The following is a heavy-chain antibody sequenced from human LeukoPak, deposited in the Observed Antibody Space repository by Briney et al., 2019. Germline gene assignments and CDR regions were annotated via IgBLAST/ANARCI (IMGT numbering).Heavy chain of an antibody. CDR1: GFTFSSYG. Sequence: GGSLRLSCAASGFTFSSYGMHWVRQAPGKGLEWVAVISYDGSNKYYADSVKGRFTISRDNSKYTLYLQMNSLRAEDTAVYYCAKAAVVGVDFDYWGQGTLVTVSP. CDR3: AKAAVVGVDFDY. D-gene: IGHD1-26*01. J-gene: IGHJ4*02. CDR2: ISYDGSNK. V-gene: IGHV3-30*18.